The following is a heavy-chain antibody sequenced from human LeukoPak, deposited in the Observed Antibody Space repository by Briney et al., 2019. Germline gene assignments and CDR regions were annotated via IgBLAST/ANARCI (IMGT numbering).Heavy chain of an antibody. CDR2: INYSGTT. V-gene: IGHV4-39*07. J-gene: IGHJ4*02. CDR1: GFTFSSYW. CDR3: ARGNDY. Sequence: PGGSLRLSCAASGFTFSSYWMSWVRQAPGKGLEWIGSINYSGTTYYNPSLKSRATISVDTSKNQFSLKVSSVTAADTAVYYCARGNDYWGQGTLVTVSS.